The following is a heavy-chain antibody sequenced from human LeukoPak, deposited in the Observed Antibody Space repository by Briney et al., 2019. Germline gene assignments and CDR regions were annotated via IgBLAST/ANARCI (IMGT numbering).Heavy chain of an antibody. CDR2: MNPNSGNT. Sequence: ASVTVSCKASGYTFAIYDINWVRQATGQGLEWMGWMNPNSGNTGYAQKFQGRVTMTRNTSISTAYMELSSLRSEDTAVYYCARGHTIFGVVIRSFDYWGQGTLVTVSS. D-gene: IGHD3-3*01. CDR3: ARGHTIFGVVIRSFDY. V-gene: IGHV1-8*01. CDR1: GYTFAIYD. J-gene: IGHJ4*02.